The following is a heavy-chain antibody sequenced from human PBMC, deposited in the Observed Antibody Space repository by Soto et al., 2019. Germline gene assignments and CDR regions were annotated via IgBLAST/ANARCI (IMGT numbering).Heavy chain of an antibody. CDR1: GYTLTSYG. CDR2: INPSGGST. Sequence: GASVKVSCKASGYTLTSYGISWVRQAPGQGLEWMGIINPSGGSTSYAQKFQGRVTMTRDTSTSTVYMELSSLRSEDTAVYYCARETRGATGPHFPLDYGMDVWGQGTTVTVSS. CDR3: ARETRGATGPHFPLDYGMDV. D-gene: IGHD5-12*01. J-gene: IGHJ6*02. V-gene: IGHV1-46*01.